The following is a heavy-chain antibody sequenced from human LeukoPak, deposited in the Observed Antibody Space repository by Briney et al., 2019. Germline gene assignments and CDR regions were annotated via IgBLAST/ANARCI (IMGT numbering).Heavy chain of an antibody. CDR3: ARRFDTYYGLGV. J-gene: IGHJ6*02. D-gene: IGHD3-9*01. CDR2: IYDSGSP. V-gene: IGHV4-59*08. CDR1: GASISGHY. Sequence: KASETLSLTCTVSGASISGHYWTWIRQPPGKGLEWIGYIYDSGSPHYNPSLKSRVTLSVDSSKKQFSLRLSSVTAADTAVYFCARRFDTYYGLGVWGQGTTVIVSS.